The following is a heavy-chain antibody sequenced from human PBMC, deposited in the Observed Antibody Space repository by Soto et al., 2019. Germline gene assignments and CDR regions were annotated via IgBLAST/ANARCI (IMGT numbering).Heavy chain of an antibody. CDR2: ISSSSSDI. J-gene: IGHJ4*02. V-gene: IGHV3-21*01. CDR1: GFTFSRYS. Sequence: EVQLVESGGGLVKPGGSLRLSCAASGFTFSRYSMNWVRQAPGKGLEWVSSISSSSSDIYYADSVKGRFTIAIDNARNPRYLEMNGLRAEDTAVYYCAGAVGGYHTQTNFDYWVQGTLVTVSS. CDR3: AGAVGGYHTQTNFDY. D-gene: IGHD1-26*01.